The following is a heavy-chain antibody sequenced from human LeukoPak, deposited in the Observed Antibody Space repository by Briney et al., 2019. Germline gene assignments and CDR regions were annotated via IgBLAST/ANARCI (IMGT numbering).Heavy chain of an antibody. CDR1: GYSFSSNW. J-gene: IGHJ4*02. CDR3: ARQGDGYNGDFDY. Sequence: GESLKISCKGSGYSFSSNWIGWVRQMPGKGLEWMGIIYPSDSDTRYSPSFQGQVTISADKSISTAYLQWSSLKASDTAMYYCARQGDGYNGDFDYWGQGTLVTVSS. D-gene: IGHD5-24*01. CDR2: IYPSDSDT. V-gene: IGHV5-51*01.